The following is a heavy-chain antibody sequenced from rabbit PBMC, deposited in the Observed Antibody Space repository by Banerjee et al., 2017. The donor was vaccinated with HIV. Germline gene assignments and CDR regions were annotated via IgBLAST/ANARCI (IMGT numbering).Heavy chain of an antibody. D-gene: IGHD3-1*01. CDR3: ARGYAAGAGYGGAMGL. CDR2: VDVGWTGDT. V-gene: IGHV1S40*01. Sequence: QSLEESGGDLVKPGTSLTLTCTASGFDFSSGYDMCWVRQAPGKGLEWIACVDVGWTGDTHYASWAKGRFTISKTSSTTVTLQMTSLTAADTATYFCARGYAAGAGYGGAMGLWGPGTLVTVS. J-gene: IGHJ4*01. CDR1: GFDFSSGYD.